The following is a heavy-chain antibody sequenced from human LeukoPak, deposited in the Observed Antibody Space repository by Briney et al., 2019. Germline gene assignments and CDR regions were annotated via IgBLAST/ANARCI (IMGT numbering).Heavy chain of an antibody. D-gene: IGHD2-2*01. J-gene: IGHJ6*04. CDR3: AREDAPYCSSTSCYYYYGMDV. V-gene: IGHV3-30*04. CDR2: ISYDGSNK. Sequence: GGSLRLSCAASGFTFSSYAMHWVRQAPGKGLKWVAVISYDGSNKYYADSVKGRFTISRDNSENTLYLQMNSLRAEDTAVYYCAREDAPYCSSTSCYYYYGMDVWGKGTTVTVSS. CDR1: GFTFSSYA.